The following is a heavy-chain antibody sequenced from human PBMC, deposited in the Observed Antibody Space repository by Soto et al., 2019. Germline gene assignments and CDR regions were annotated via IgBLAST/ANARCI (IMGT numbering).Heavy chain of an antibody. J-gene: IGHJ4*02. V-gene: IGHV3-23*01. D-gene: IGHD2-2*01. CDR2: ISGSDGST. CDR1: GFTFSSYA. CDR3: AKDSSYPAAEPDY. Sequence: EAQLLESGGGLVQPGGSLRLSCAASGFTFSSYAMSWVRQAPGKGLEWVSGISGSDGSTYYADSVKGRFTISRDNSKNTLYLQMNSLRAEDTAVYYCAKDSSYPAAEPDYWGQGTLVTVSS.